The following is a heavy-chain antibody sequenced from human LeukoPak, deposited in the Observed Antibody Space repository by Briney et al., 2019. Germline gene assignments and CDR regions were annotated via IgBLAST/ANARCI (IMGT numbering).Heavy chain of an antibody. CDR2: INIDASSI. CDR1: GFNFNSYW. Sequence: PGGSLRLSCAASGFNFNSYWMHWVRQAPGKGLVWVSRINIDASSISYADSVKGRFTISRDNAKKTLHLQMNSLRAEDTAVYYCATVEATSAYFNYWGQGILVTVSS. D-gene: IGHD1-26*01. J-gene: IGHJ4*02. CDR3: ATVEATSAYFNY. V-gene: IGHV3-74*01.